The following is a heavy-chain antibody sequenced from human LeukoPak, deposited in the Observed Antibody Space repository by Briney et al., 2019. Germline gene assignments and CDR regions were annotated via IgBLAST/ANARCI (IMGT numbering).Heavy chain of an antibody. J-gene: IGHJ4*02. Sequence: SETLSLTCTVSGGSISSYYWSWIRQPPGKGLEWIGYFYYSGSTDYNPSLKSRVTISVDTSKNQFSLRLSSVTAADTAVYYCARGRAAAGSPLDYWGQGTLVTASS. CDR3: ARGRAAAGSPLDY. CDR2: FYYSGST. V-gene: IGHV4-59*01. D-gene: IGHD6-13*01. CDR1: GGSISSYY.